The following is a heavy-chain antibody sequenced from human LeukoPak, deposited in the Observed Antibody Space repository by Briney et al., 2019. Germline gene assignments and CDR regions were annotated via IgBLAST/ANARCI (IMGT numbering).Heavy chain of an antibody. Sequence: PGGSLRLSCAASGFTVSSNYMSWVRQAPGKGLEWVSVIYSGGSTYYADSVKGRFTISRDNSKNTLYLQMNSLRAEDTAVYYCAGDRGTMVRGEFDYWGQGTLVTVSS. CDR2: IYSGGST. V-gene: IGHV3-53*01. D-gene: IGHD3-10*01. CDR1: GFTVSSNY. CDR3: AGDRGTMVRGEFDY. J-gene: IGHJ4*02.